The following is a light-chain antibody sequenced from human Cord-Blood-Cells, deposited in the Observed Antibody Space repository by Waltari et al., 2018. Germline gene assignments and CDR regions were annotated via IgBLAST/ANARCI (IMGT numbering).Light chain of an antibody. CDR2: AAS. CDR3: QQSYSTPFT. CDR1: QSISSY. Sequence: DIQMTQSPSSLSASVGHSVTTTCRASQSISSYLNWYQQKPGKAPKLLIYAASSLQSGVPSRFSGSGSGTDFTLTISSLQPEDFATYYCQQSYSTPFTFGPGTKVDIK. V-gene: IGKV1-39*01. J-gene: IGKJ3*01.